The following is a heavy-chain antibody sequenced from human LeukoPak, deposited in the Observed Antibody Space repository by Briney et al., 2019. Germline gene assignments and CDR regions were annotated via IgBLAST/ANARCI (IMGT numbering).Heavy chain of an antibody. V-gene: IGHV1-69*04. J-gene: IGHJ5*02. CDR1: GYTFTSYA. D-gene: IGHD3-22*01. CDR2: IIPFLGIT. Sequence: SVKVSCKASGYTFTSYAISWVRQAPGQGLEWMGRIIPFLGITNYSQRFQGRVTITADKSTNTAYMELSSLRSEDTAVYYCARGGYYDSSGSNWFDPWGQGTLVTVSS. CDR3: ARGGYYDSSGSNWFDP.